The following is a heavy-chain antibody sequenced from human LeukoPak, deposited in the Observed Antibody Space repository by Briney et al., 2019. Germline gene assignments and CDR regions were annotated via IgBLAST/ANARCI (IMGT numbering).Heavy chain of an antibody. CDR1: GGSISSYY. Sequence: PSETLSLTCTVSGGSISSYYWSWIRQPPGKGLEWIGYIYYSGSTNYNPSLKSLVTISVDTSKSQFSLTLSSMTAADTAVYYCARSSSVRYRHLYGDYVNYYYYMDVWGKGTTVTVSS. D-gene: IGHD4-17*01. V-gene: IGHV4-59*01. CDR2: IYYSGST. CDR3: ARSSSVRYRHLYGDYVNYYYYMDV. J-gene: IGHJ6*03.